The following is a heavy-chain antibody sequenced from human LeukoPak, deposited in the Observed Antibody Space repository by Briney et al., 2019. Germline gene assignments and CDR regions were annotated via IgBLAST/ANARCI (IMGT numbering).Heavy chain of an antibody. D-gene: IGHD3-3*02. CDR2: ISAYNGNT. J-gene: IGHJ4*02. CDR3: ARGDPFAVIDY. CDR1: GYTFTSYG. V-gene: IGHV1-18*01. Sequence: ASVKVSCKTSGYTFTSYGISWVRQAPGQGLEWMGWISAYNGNTNYAQKFQGRVTMSTDTSTSTAYMELRSLRSDDTAVYYCARGDPFAVIDYWGQGTLVTVSS.